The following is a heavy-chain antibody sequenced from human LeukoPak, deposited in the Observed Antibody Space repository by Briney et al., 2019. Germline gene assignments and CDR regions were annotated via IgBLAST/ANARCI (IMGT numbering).Heavy chain of an antibody. V-gene: IGHV4-59*08. CDR1: GGSISSYY. CDR3: ARQAVVPAAPGAFDI. CDR2: IYYSGST. J-gene: IGHJ3*02. D-gene: IGHD2-2*01. Sequence: PSETLSLTCTVSGGSISSYYWSWIRQPPGKGLEWIGYIYYSGSTNYNPSLKSRVTISVDTSKNQFSLKLSSVTAADTAVYYCARQAVVPAAPGAFDIWGQGTMVTVSS.